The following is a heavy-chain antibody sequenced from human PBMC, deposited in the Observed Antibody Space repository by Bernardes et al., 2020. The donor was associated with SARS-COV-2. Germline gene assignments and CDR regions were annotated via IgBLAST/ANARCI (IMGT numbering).Heavy chain of an antibody. CDR2: IKEDGSEE. D-gene: IGHD3-10*01. CDR3: ARDTLYGSGSYYNTHYYYGMDV. V-gene: IGHV3-7*01. J-gene: IGHJ6*02. CDR1: GFNFRSFSTYW. Sequence: GGSLRLSCAASGFNFRSFSTYWMSWVRQAPGKGLEWVANIKEDGSEEYYVDSVKGRFTISRDNAKNSLYLHMNSLRVEDTAVYYCARDTLYGSGSYYNTHYYYGMDVWGQGTTVTVSS.